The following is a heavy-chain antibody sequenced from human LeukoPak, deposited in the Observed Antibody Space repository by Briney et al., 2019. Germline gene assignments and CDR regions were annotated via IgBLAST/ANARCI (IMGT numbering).Heavy chain of an antibody. CDR3: ALSPQLLPGWFDP. CDR1: GGSIISYY. D-gene: IGHD2-2*01. V-gene: IGHV4-59*12. Sequence: KSSETLSLTCTVSGGSIISYYWSWIWQPPGKGLEWIGYIYYTGSTNYNPSLKSRVTISVDTSKNQFSLKLSSVTAADTAVYYCALSPQLLPGWFDPWGQGTLVTVSS. J-gene: IGHJ5*02. CDR2: IYYTGST.